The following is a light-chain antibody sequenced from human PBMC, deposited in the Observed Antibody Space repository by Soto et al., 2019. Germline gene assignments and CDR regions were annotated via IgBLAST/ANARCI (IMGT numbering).Light chain of an antibody. Sequence: QSALTQPASVSGSPGQSITISCTGTSSDVGSYNLVSWYQQHPGKAPKLLIYEVIKRPSGISTRFSGSKSGNTASLTISGLQAEDEADYYCCSYAGYGLEVFGGGTKLTGL. V-gene: IGLV2-23*02. J-gene: IGLJ2*01. CDR2: EVI. CDR1: SSDVGSYNL. CDR3: CSYAGYGLEV.